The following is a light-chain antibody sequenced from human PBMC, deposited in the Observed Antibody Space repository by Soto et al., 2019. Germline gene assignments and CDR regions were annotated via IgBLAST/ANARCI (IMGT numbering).Light chain of an antibody. CDR3: QQRHNWPIT. Sequence: EIVLTQSPATLYLSPGERATLSCRTSQTIRGLLNWYQQRPGQAPRLLIYDTSNRATDIPTRFSGSVSGTDFILTISSLDPEDFGVYFCQQRHNWPITFGQVTRLDIK. V-gene: IGKV3-11*01. CDR1: QTIRGL. CDR2: DTS. J-gene: IGKJ5*01.